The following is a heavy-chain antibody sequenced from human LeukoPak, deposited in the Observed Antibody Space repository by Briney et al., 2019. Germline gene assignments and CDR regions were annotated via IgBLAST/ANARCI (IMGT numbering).Heavy chain of an antibody. CDR2: ISSSGSTI. Sequence: PGGSLRLSCAASGFTFSSYSMNWVRQAPGKGLEWVSYISSSGSTIYYADSVKGRFTISRDNAKNSLYLQMNSLRAEDTAVYYCARDLTYYYDSSGSDPYYYGMDVWGQGTTVTVSS. CDR1: GFTFSSYS. CDR3: ARDLTYYYDSSGSDPYYYGMDV. J-gene: IGHJ6*02. V-gene: IGHV3-48*04. D-gene: IGHD3-22*01.